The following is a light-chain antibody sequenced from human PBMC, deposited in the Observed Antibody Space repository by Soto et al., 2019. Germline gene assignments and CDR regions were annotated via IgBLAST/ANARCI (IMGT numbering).Light chain of an antibody. Sequence: EIVLRQSPGTLSLSPGERATLSCRASQSVSRNYLAWYQQKPGQAPMLLIYAASSRATGIPDRFSGSGSGTDFTLTISRLEPEAFAVYYCQQYGSSPWTFGQGTKLDIK. V-gene: IGKV3-20*01. CDR2: AAS. CDR3: QQYGSSPWT. CDR1: QSVSRNY. J-gene: IGKJ1*01.